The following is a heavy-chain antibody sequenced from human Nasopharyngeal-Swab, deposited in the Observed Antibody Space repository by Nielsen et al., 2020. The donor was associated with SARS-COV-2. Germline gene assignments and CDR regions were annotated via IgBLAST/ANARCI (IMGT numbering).Heavy chain of an antibody. V-gene: IGHV1-58*01. J-gene: IGHJ4*02. D-gene: IGHD2/OR15-2a*01. CDR3: ASRNIAPTADYFDY. CDR1: GFNFSTSA. Sequence: SVKVSCKASGFNFSTSAVQWVRQARGQRLEWIGWIFVDSGNTNYAQKLQERVTIPRDMSTSTAYMELSSLRSEDTAVYYCASRNIAPTADYFDYWGQGTLVTVSS. CDR2: IFVDSGNT.